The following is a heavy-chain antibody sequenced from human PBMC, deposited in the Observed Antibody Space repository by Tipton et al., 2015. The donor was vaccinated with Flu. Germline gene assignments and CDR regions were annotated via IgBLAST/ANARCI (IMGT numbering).Heavy chain of an antibody. CDR2: INQGGSEK. Sequence: QLVQSGGGLVKPGGYLRLSCAASGFTFSTSWMSWVRQAPGKGLEWVANINQGGSEKYYVDSVKGRFTISRDNAKNSLHLHMNSLRAEDTAVYYCARTRGGYCSSSSCYADYFDYWGQGTLVTVSS. CDR3: ARTRGGYCSSSSCYADYFDY. J-gene: IGHJ4*02. V-gene: IGHV3-7*01. D-gene: IGHD2-2*01. CDR1: GFTFSTSW.